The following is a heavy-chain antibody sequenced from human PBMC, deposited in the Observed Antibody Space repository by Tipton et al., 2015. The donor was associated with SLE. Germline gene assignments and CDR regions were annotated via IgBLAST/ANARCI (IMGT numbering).Heavy chain of an antibody. J-gene: IGHJ4*02. CDR2: ISSSSSYI. D-gene: IGHD6-13*01. CDR3: ARDPRTIAAYFDY. CDR1: GFTFSSYE. V-gene: IGHV3-21*01. Sequence: SLRLSCAASGFTFSSYEMNWVRQAPGKGLEWVSSISSSSSYIYYADSVKGRFTISRDNAKNSLYLQMNSLRAEDTAVYYCARDPRTIAAYFDYWGQGTLVTVSS.